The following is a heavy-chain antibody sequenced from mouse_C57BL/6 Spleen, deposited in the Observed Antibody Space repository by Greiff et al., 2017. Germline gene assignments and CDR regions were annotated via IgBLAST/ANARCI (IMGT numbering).Heavy chain of an antibody. Sequence: EVKLVESGGGLVKPGGSLKLSCAASGFTFSSYAMSWVRQTPEKRLEWVATISDGGSYTYYPDNVKGRFTISRDNAKNNLYLQMSHLKSEDTAMYYCARDGYYSNYGFAYWGQGTLVTVSA. D-gene: IGHD2-5*01. CDR2: ISDGGSYT. CDR3: ARDGYYSNYGFAY. J-gene: IGHJ3*01. V-gene: IGHV5-4*01. CDR1: GFTFSSYA.